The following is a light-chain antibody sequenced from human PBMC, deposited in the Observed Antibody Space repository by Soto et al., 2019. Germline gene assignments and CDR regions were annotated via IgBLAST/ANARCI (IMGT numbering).Light chain of an antibody. J-gene: IGKJ1*01. CDR2: WAS. CDR3: QQYYSTPWT. CDR1: QSVLYSSNNMNY. Sequence: DVVLTQSPDSLAVSLGERATINCESSQSVLYSSNNMNYLAWYQQKAGQPPKLLIYWASTRESGVPDRFGGSGSGTEFTLTISSLQAEDVAVYYCQQYYSTPWTFGQGTKV. V-gene: IGKV4-1*01.